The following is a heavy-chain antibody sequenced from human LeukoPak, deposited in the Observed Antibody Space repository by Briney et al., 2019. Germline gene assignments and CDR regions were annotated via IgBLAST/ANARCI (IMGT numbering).Heavy chain of an antibody. Sequence: PSETLSLTCTVSGGSISSSSYYWGWIRQPPGKGLEWIGSIYYSGSTYYNPSLKSRVTISVDTSKNQFSLKLSSVTAADTAVYYCARVHTLYNWFDPWGQGTLVTVSS. CDR3: ARVHTLYNWFDP. CDR1: GGSISSSSYY. V-gene: IGHV4-39*07. CDR2: IYYSGST. J-gene: IGHJ5*02.